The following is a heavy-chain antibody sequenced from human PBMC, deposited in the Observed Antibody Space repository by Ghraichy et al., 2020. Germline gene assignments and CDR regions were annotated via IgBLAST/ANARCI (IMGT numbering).Heavy chain of an antibody. CDR3: ASVNYDILTGYRDWYFDL. Sequence: SETLSLTCTVSGGSISNYYWSWIRQPPGKGLEWIGYIYYSGTTNYNPSLKSRVARSVDTSKNQFSLKLSSVTAAETAVDYCASVNYDILTGYRDWYFDLCGRGTPVSVSS. CDR1: GGSISNYY. D-gene: IGHD3-9*01. J-gene: IGHJ2*01. V-gene: IGHV4-59*01. CDR2: IYYSGTT.